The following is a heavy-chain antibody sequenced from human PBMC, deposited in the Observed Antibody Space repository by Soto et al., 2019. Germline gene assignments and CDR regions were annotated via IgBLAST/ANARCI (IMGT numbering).Heavy chain of an antibody. CDR2: INSDGSST. J-gene: IGHJ6*02. Sequence: AGGSLRLSCAASGFTFSSDWKHWVRQAPGKGLVWVSRINSDGSSTSYADSVKGRFTISRDNAKNTLYLQMNSLRAEDTAVYYYAREYYDFWSGHYGMDVWGQGTTVTVSS. CDR1: GFTFSSDW. D-gene: IGHD3-3*01. V-gene: IGHV3-74*01. CDR3: AREYYDFWSGHYGMDV.